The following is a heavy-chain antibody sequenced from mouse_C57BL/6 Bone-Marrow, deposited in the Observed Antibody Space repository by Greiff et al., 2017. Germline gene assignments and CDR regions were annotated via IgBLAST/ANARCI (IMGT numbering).Heavy chain of an antibody. V-gene: IGHV1-15*01. CDR2: IDPETGGT. Sequence: VQLVESGAELVRPGASVTLSCKASGYTFTDYEMHWVKQTPVHGLEWIGAIDPETGGTAYNQKFKGKAILTADKSSSTAYMELRSLTSEDSAVYYCTRGHWDDGDYWGQGTTLTVSS. D-gene: IGHD4-1*01. J-gene: IGHJ2*01. CDR1: GYTFTDYE. CDR3: TRGHWDDGDY.